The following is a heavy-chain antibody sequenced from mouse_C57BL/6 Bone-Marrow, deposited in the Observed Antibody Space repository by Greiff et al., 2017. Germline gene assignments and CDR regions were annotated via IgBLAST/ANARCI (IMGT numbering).Heavy chain of an antibody. J-gene: IGHJ2*01. CDR1: GFSLSRYS. Sequence: VQRVESGPGLVAPSQSLSITCTVSGFSLSRYSVHWIRQPPGKGLEWLGMIWGGGSTDYNSALKSRLSISKDYSKSQVFLKMNSLQADDTAIYYCVRRSTEYYLDYWGQGTTLTVSS. CDR2: IWGGGST. V-gene: IGHV2-6-4*01. CDR3: VRRSTEYYLDY.